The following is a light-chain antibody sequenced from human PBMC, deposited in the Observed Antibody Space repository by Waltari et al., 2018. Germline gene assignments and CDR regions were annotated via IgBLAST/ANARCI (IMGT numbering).Light chain of an antibody. V-gene: IGLV1-44*01. CDR1: SSNIGNNY. CDR3: SGVDARLNAWV. J-gene: IGLJ3*02. Sequence: QSVLTQPPSASGTPGQRVTISCSGRSSNIGNNYVNWYQQFPGTAPKLLIHNNSQRPSGVPDRFAGCKSGTSASLAISGLQSEDEADEYCSGVDARLNAWVCGGGTKLTVL. CDR2: NNS.